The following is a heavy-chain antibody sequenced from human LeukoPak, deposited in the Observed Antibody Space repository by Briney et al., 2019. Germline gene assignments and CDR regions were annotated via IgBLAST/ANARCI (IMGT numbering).Heavy chain of an antibody. CDR2: ISSSSTTA. V-gene: IGHV3-48*01. D-gene: IGHD3-16*01. CDR3: ARVMVTLGGVNVIQYGMDV. CDR1: GFTFSSYS. J-gene: IGHJ6*01. Sequence: GGSLRLSCGASGFTFSSYSVNWVRQAPGKGLEWVSYISSSSTTAYYGDSVKGRFTISRDNAKNSLYLYMNSLRAEDAAVYYCARVMVTLGGVNVIQYGMDVGGQGTTVCVSS.